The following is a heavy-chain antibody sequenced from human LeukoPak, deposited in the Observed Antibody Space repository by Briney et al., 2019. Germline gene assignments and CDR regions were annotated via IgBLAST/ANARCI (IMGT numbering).Heavy chain of an antibody. Sequence: PGGSLRLSCAASGFTFSSYAMSWVRQAPGKGLEWVSAISGSGGSTYYADSVKGQFTISRDNSKNTLYLQMNSLRAEDTAVYYCAKESHDSSSWYYYYMDVWGKGTTVTVSS. CDR1: GFTFSSYA. CDR3: AKESHDSSSWYYYYMDV. CDR2: ISGSGGST. V-gene: IGHV3-23*01. J-gene: IGHJ6*03. D-gene: IGHD6-13*01.